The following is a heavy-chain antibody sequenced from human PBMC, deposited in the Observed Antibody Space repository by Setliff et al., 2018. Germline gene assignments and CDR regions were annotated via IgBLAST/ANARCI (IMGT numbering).Heavy chain of an antibody. Sequence: PGESLKISCAASGFTFSSYWMSWVRQAPGKGLEWVANIKQDGSEKYYVDSVKGRFTISRDNAKNSLYLQMNSLRAEDTAVYYCARDLAGRDGYNKAPDAFDIWGQGTMVTVS. CDR1: GFTFSSYW. V-gene: IGHV3-7*01. D-gene: IGHD5-12*01. CDR3: ARDLAGRDGYNKAPDAFDI. J-gene: IGHJ3*02. CDR2: IKQDGSEK.